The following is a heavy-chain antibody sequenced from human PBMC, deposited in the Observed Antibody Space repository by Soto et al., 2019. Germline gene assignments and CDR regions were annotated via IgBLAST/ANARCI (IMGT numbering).Heavy chain of an antibody. CDR2: IIPIFGTA. CDR3: ARVFGLGYCSGGSCYKGIDY. Sequence: GASVRVSCKGSGGSFSSYAISWVRQAPGQGLEWMGGIIPIFGTANYAQKFQGRVTITADESTSTAYMELSSLRSEDTAVYYCARVFGLGYCSGGSCYKGIDYWGQGTLVTVSS. J-gene: IGHJ4*02. D-gene: IGHD2-15*01. CDR1: GGSFSSYA. V-gene: IGHV1-69*13.